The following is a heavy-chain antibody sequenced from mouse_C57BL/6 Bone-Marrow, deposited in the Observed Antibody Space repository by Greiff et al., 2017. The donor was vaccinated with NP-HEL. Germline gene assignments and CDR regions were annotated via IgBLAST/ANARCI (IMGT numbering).Heavy chain of an antibody. D-gene: IGHD1-1*01. J-gene: IGHJ2*01. V-gene: IGHV14-4*01. CDR1: GFNIKDDY. Sequence: EVKLQQSGAELVRPGASVKLSCTASGFNIKDDYMHWVKPRPDQGLEWIGWIDPENGDTEYASKFQGKATITADTSSNTAYLQLSSLTSDDTAVYYCTTGIIYYYGSSLYYFDYWGQGTTLTVSS. CDR3: TTGIIYYYGSSLYYFDY. CDR2: IDPENGDT.